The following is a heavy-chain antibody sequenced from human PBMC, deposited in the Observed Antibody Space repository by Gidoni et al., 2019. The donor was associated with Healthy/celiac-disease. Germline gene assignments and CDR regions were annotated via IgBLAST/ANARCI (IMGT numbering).Heavy chain of an antibody. CDR1: GFTFAAYA. J-gene: IGHJ4*02. CDR2: ISWNSGSI. D-gene: IGHD6-13*01. Sequence: EVQLVESGGGLVQPGRSLRLSCSASGFTFAAYAMHWVRQAPGKGLEWVSGISWNSGSIGYADSVKGRFTISRDNAKNSLYLQMNSLRAEDTALYYCAKDPYARISSSSAFDYWGQGTLVTVSS. V-gene: IGHV3-9*01. CDR3: AKDPYARISSSSAFDY.